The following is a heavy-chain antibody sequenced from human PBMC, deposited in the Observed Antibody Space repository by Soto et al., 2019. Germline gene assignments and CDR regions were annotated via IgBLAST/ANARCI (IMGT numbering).Heavy chain of an antibody. Sequence: EVPVLESGGGLVQPGGSLRLSCAASGFTFSNYAMSWVRQAPGTGLEWVSAISDSGGNTYYPDSVKGRFTISRDNSRNTVYMHMNSLRAEDTAVYYCAKESRGIGMIRGTSDLWGQGTLVTVSS. V-gene: IGHV3-23*01. CDR2: ISDSGGNT. CDR3: AKESRGIGMIRGTSDL. D-gene: IGHD3-10*01. J-gene: IGHJ4*02. CDR1: GFTFSNYA.